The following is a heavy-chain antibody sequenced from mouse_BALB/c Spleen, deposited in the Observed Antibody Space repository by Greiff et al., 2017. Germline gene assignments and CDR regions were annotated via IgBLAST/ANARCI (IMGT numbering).Heavy chain of an antibody. D-gene: IGHD1-1*01. CDR3: ASYSSFAY. J-gene: IGHJ3*01. CDR1: GYSITSDYA. CDR2: ISYSGST. Sequence: EVMLVESGPGLVKPSQSLSLTCTVTGYSITSDYAWNWIRQFPGNKLEWMGYISYSGSTSYNPSLKSRISITRDTSKNQFFLQLNSVTTEDTATYYCASYSSFAYWGQGTLVTVSA. V-gene: IGHV3-2*02.